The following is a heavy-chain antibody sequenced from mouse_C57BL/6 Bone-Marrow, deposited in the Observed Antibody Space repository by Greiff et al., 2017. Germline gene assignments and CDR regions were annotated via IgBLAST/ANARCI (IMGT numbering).Heavy chain of an antibody. J-gene: IGHJ4*01. V-gene: IGHV1-81*01. CDR3: ARDYGGMDY. D-gene: IGHD1-1*02. Sequence: VKLVESGAELARPGASVKLSCKASGYTFTSYGISWVKQRTGQGLEWIGEIYPRSGNTYYNEKFKGKATLTADKSSSTAYMELRSLTSEDSAVYFCARDYGGMDYWGQGTSVTVSS. CDR1: GYTFTSYG. CDR2: IYPRSGNT.